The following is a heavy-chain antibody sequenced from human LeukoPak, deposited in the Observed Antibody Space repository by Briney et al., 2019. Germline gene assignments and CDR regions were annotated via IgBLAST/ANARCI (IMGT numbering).Heavy chain of an antibody. Sequence: PGGSLRLSCVASGFTFSSYEMNWVRQAPGKGLEWVSYVSSSGNTITYADSVKGRFTISRDNARNSLYLQMNSLRAEDTAVYYCAREGYGGYVFDFWGQGTLVTVSS. J-gene: IGHJ4*02. CDR2: VSSSGNTI. CDR1: GFTFSSYE. V-gene: IGHV3-48*03. CDR3: AREGYGGYVFDF. D-gene: IGHD5-12*01.